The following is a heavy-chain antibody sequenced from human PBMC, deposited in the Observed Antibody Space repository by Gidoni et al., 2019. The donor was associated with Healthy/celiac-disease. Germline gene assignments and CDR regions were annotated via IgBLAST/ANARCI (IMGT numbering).Heavy chain of an antibody. Sequence: EVQLVESGGGLVKPGGSLRLSCAASGFTFSSYSMNWVRQAPGKGLEWVSSISSSSSYIYYADSVKGRFTISRDNAKNSLYLQMNSLRAEDTAVYYCASNWDFWSGSDYWGQGTLVTVSS. V-gene: IGHV3-21*01. CDR3: ASNWDFWSGSDY. CDR1: GFTFSSYS. CDR2: ISSSSSYI. D-gene: IGHD3-3*01. J-gene: IGHJ4*02.